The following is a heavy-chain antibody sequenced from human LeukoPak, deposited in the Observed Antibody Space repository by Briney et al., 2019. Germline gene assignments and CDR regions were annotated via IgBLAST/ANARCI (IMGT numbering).Heavy chain of an antibody. CDR1: GFTFSGYS. CDR3: AREPHRYFDY. Sequence: GGSLRLSCAASGFTFSGYSMNWVRQAPGKGLEWVSSIRSSSSYIYYADSVKGRFTISRDNAKNSLYLQMNSLRAEDTAVYYCAREPHRYFDYWGQGTLVTASS. J-gene: IGHJ4*02. CDR2: IRSSSSYI. V-gene: IGHV3-21*01.